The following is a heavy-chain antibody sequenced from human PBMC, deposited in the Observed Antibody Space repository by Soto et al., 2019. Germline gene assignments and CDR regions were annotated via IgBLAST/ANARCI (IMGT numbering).Heavy chain of an antibody. V-gene: IGHV1-2*04. CDR2: INPNSGGT. J-gene: IGHJ3*02. CDR1: GYTFTGYY. Sequence: PAASVKVSCKASGYTFTGYYMHWVRQAPGQGLEWMGWINPNSGGTNYAQKFQGWVTMTRDTSISTAYMELSRLRSDDTAVYYCARPGGNGESGLVCAFDIWGQGTMVTVSS. D-gene: IGHD2-8*01. CDR3: ARPGGNGESGLVCAFDI.